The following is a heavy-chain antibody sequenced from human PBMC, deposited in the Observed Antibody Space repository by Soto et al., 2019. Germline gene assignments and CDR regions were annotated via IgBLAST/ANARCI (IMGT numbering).Heavy chain of an antibody. CDR3: TTGSKATGTTEVGY. J-gene: IGHJ4*02. D-gene: IGHD1-1*01. CDR2: IKSKTDGGTT. CDR1: GFTFSNAW. Sequence: PGGSKRVSCAAAGFTFSNAWRSWVRQNTGKGLEWVGRIKSKTDGGTTDYAAPVKGRFTISRDDSKNTLYLQMNSLKTEDTAVYYCTTGSKATGTTEVGYWGQGTLVTVSS. V-gene: IGHV3-15*01.